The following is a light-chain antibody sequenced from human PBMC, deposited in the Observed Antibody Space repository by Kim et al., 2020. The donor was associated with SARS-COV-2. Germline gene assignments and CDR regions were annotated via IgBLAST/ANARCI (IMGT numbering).Light chain of an antibody. V-gene: IGKV1-5*03. J-gene: IGKJ4*01. CDR1: QSISSW. Sequence: DIQMTQSPSTLSASVGDRVTITCRASQSISSWLAWYQQKPGKAPNLLIYKASSLESGVPSRFSGSGSGTEFTLTISSLQPDDFATYYCQQYNSYLSLTFGGGTKVDIK. CDR3: QQYNSYLSLT. CDR2: KAS.